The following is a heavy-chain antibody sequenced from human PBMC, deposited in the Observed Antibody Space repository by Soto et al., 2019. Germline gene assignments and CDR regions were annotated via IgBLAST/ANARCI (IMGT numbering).Heavy chain of an antibody. Sequence: ASVKVSCKATGYSFTDYHIHWVRQAPGQGLEWLGRINPKSGGTSTAQKFQGWVTMTTDTSISTASMELTRLTSDDTAIYYCARGDSTDCSNGVCSFFYNHDMDVWGQGTTVTVSS. D-gene: IGHD2-8*01. CDR3: ARGDSTDCSNGVCSFFYNHDMDV. V-gene: IGHV1-2*04. CDR2: INPKSGGT. J-gene: IGHJ6*02. CDR1: GYSFTDYH.